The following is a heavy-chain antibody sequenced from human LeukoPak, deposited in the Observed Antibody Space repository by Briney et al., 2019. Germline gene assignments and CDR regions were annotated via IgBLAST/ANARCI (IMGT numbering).Heavy chain of an antibody. CDR2: IYYSGST. J-gene: IGHJ4*02. CDR1: GGSISSYY. CDR3: ARDMGAPDYGSYSVDY. D-gene: IGHD4-23*01. V-gene: IGHV4-59*01. Sequence: PSETLSLTCTVSGGSISSYYWSWIRQPPGKGLEWIGYIYYSGSTNYNPSLKSRVTISRDMSTNQFSLKMTSVTAADTAVYFCARDMGAPDYGSYSVDYWGQGTLVTVSS.